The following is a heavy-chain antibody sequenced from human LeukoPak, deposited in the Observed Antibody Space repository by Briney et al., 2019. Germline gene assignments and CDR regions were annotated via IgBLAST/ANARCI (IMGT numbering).Heavy chain of an antibody. V-gene: IGHV1-69*06. Sequence: GASVKVSCKASGGTFSSYAISWVRQAPGQGLEWMGGIIPIFGTANYAQKFQGRVTITADKSTSTAYMELSSLRSEDTAVYYCASSKSRFWALPGFGDYYYMDVWGKGTTVTVSS. CDR1: GGTFSSYA. CDR2: IIPIFGTA. CDR3: ASSKSRFWALPGFGDYYYMDV. J-gene: IGHJ6*03. D-gene: IGHD3-10*01.